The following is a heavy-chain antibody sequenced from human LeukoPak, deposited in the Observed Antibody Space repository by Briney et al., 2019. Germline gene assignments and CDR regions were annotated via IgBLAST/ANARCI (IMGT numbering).Heavy chain of an antibody. V-gene: IGHV4-61*01. CDR2: IYYSGST. CDR3: ARRGLYGDYHYYYGMDV. Sequence: PSETLSLTCTVSGGSVSSGSYYWSWIRQPPGKGLEWIGYIYYSGSTNYNPSLKSRATISVDTSKNQFSLKLSSVTAADTAVYYCARRGLYGDYHYYYGMDVWGKGTTVTVSS. D-gene: IGHD4-17*01. CDR1: GGSVSSGSYY. J-gene: IGHJ6*04.